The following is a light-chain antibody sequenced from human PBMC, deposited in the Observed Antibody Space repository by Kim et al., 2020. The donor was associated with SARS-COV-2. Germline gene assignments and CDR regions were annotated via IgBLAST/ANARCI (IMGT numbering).Light chain of an antibody. CDR3: QAWDSSTYV. V-gene: IGLV3-1*01. CDR1: KLGDKY. CDR2: QDN. Sequence: SYELTQPPSVSVSPGQTASITCSGDKLGDKYVSWYQQEPGQSPLLIIYQDNKRPSGIPERFSGSNSGNTATLTISETQAMDEADYYCQAWDSSTYV. J-gene: IGLJ1*01.